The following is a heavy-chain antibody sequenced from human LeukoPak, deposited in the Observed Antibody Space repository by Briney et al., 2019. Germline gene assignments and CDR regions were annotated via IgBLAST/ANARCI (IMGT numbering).Heavy chain of an antibody. J-gene: IGHJ3*01. CDR3: ARSNAFDV. Sequence: SETLSLTCTVSGGSINNSYWNWIRQPPGKGLEWIGYIHYSGTTDYNPSLKSRVTISIDTSKNQFSLNLSSMTAADTAVYYCARSNAFDVRGQGTMVTVSA. V-gene: IGHV4-59*01. CDR2: IHYSGTT. CDR1: GGSINNSY.